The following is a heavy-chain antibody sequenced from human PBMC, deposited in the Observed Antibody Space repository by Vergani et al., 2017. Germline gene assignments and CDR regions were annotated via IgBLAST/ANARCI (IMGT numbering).Heavy chain of an antibody. J-gene: IGHJ5*02. D-gene: IGHD2-15*01. Sequence: QVQLVQSGAEVKKPGSSVKVSCKASGGTFSSYAISWVRQAPGQGLEWMGGIIPIFGTANYAQKFQGRVTITADESTSTAYMELNSLRSEVTAVYYCARDSIGYCSGGSCRWFDPWGQGTLVTVAS. CDR3: ARDSIGYCSGGSCRWFDP. V-gene: IGHV1-69*01. CDR1: GGTFSSYA. CDR2: IIPIFGTA.